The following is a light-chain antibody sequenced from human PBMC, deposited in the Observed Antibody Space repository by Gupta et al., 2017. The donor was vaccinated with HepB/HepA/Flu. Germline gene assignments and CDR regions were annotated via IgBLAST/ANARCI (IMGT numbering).Light chain of an antibody. J-gene: IGLJ2*01. V-gene: IGLV3-25*03. CDR3: QSADRSCIYVA. Sequence: SYELTQPPSVSVSPGQTARITCSGDALPHRYASWYQQKPGQAPVVVIYKDNERPSGIPERFSGSSSGTTLTLTISGVQAEDEADYYCQSADRSCIYVAFGGGTKLTVL. CDR1: ALPHRY. CDR2: KDN.